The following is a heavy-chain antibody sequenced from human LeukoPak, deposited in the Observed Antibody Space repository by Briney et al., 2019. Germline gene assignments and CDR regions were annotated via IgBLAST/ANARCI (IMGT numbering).Heavy chain of an antibody. J-gene: IGHJ6*02. Sequence: SETLSLTCTVSGGSISSYYWSWIRQPPGKGLEWIGYIYYSGSTNYNPSLKSRVTISVDTSKNQFSLKLSSVTAADTAVYYCARVPVWLRQNVGYPLGMDVWGQGTTVTVSS. CDR2: IYYSGST. CDR1: GGSISSYY. D-gene: IGHD5-12*01. V-gene: IGHV4-59*01. CDR3: ARVPVWLRQNVGYPLGMDV.